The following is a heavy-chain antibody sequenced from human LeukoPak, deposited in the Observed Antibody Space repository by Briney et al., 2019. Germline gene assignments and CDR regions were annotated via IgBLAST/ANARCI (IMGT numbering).Heavy chain of an antibody. CDR1: GVSFSGYY. Sequence: SETLSLTCAVYGVSFSGYYWSWIRQPPGKGLEWIGEINHSGSTNYNPSLKSRVTISVDTSKNQFSLKLSSVTAADTAVYYCARVGYDILTGYYGSGYYYYMDVWGKGTTVTVSS. J-gene: IGHJ6*03. D-gene: IGHD3-9*01. CDR3: ARVGYDILTGYYGSGYYYYMDV. CDR2: INHSGST. V-gene: IGHV4-34*01.